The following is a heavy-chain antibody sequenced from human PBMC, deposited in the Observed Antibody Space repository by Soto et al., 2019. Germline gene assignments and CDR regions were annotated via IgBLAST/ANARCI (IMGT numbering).Heavy chain of an antibody. CDR2: ISGSGGST. Sequence: EVQLLESGGGLVQPGGSLRLSCAASGFTFSSYAMSWVRQAPGKGLEWVSAISGSGGSTYYADSVKGRFTISRDNSKNTLYLQMNSLRAEDTAVYYCAKDIKKRHYYDSSGYSTWGQGTLVTVSS. CDR3: AKDIKKRHYYDSSGYST. J-gene: IGHJ4*02. V-gene: IGHV3-23*01. D-gene: IGHD3-22*01. CDR1: GFTFSSYA.